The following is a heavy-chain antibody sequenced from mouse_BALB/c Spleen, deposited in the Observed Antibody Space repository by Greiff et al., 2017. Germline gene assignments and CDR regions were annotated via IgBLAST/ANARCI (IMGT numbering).Heavy chain of an antibody. J-gene: IGHJ3*01. CDR2: IDPETGGT. Sequence: VQLQQSGAELVRPGASVTLSCKASGYTFTDYEMHWVKQTPVHGLEWIGAIDPETGGTAYNQKFKGKATLTADKSSSTAYMELRSLTSEDSAVYYCTREGDMYGPWFAYWGQGTLVTVSA. V-gene: IGHV1-15*01. CDR3: TREGDMYGPWFAY. D-gene: IGHD2-14*01. CDR1: GYTFTDYE.